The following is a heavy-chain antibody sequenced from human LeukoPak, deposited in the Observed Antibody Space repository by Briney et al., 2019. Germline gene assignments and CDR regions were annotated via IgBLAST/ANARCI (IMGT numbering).Heavy chain of an antibody. CDR1: VFLFTTFS. V-gene: IGHV3-48*01. Sequence: GGSLRLSCVASVFLFTTFSMNWVRQAPGKGLEALSYISTSGNDKFYAASVKGRVTSSRDNAKNSLYMQMTSLRTADTALYYCAKDVTDIVLMVYAIGLDYWGQGTLVPVSS. CDR3: AKDVTDIVLMVYAIGLDY. CDR2: ISTSGNDK. D-gene: IGHD2-8*01. J-gene: IGHJ4*02.